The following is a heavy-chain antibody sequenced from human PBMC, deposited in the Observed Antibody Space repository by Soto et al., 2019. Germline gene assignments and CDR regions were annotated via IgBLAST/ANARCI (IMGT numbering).Heavy chain of an antibody. CDR1: GDSVSSNSAA. D-gene: IGHD2-15*01. J-gene: IGHJ4*02. Sequence: PSQTLSLTCAISGDSVSSNSAAWNWIRQSPSRGLEWLGRTYYRSNWYNDYAVSVKSRIAFNPDTSKNQFSLQLNSVTPEDTAVYYCARSSGSDLRYIDYWGQGTLVTVSS. CDR3: ARSSGSDLRYIDY. V-gene: IGHV6-1*01. CDR2: TYYRSNWYN.